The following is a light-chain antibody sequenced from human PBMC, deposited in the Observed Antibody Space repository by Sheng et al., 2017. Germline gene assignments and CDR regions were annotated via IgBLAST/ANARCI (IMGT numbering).Light chain of an antibody. CDR2: DAS. CDR3: QQYDKWPLN. V-gene: IGKV3-15*01. J-gene: IGKJ4*01. CDR1: QSVISSY. Sequence: EIVLTQSPGTLSLSPGERATLSCRASQSVISSYLAWYQQKPGQAPRLLIYDASNRATGIPARFSGSGSGTEFTLTISSLQSEDSAEYFCQQYDKWPLNFGGGTKVEIK.